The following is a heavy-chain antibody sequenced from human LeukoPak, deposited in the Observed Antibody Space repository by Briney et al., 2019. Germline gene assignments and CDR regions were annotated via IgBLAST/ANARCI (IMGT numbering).Heavy chain of an antibody. CDR2: INPSGGST. D-gene: IGHD3-22*01. CDR3: VRSPSSGYYYTQEHYFDY. V-gene: IGHV1-46*03. J-gene: IGHJ4*02. CDR1: GYTFTGYY. Sequence: GASVKVSCKASGYTFTGYYMHWVRQAPGQGLEWMGIINPSGGSTSYAQKFQGRVTMTRDTSTSTVYMELSSLRSEDTAVYYCVRSPSSGYYYTQEHYFDYWGQGALVTVSS.